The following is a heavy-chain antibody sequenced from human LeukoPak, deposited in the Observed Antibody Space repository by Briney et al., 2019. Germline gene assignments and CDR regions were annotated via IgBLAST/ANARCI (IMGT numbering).Heavy chain of an antibody. CDR1: GYTFTSYD. CDR2: MNPNSGNT. CDR3: ATRKASYYDSSGAFDI. D-gene: IGHD3-22*01. Sequence: ASVKVSCKATGYTFTSYDINWVRQATGQGLEWMGWMNPNSGNTGYAQKFQGRVTMTEDTSTDTAYMELSSLRSEDTAVYYCATRKASYYDSSGAFDIWGQGTMVTVSS. V-gene: IGHV1-8*01. J-gene: IGHJ3*02.